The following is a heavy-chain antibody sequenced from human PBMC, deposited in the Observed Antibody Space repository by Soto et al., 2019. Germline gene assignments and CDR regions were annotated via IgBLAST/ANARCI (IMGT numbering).Heavy chain of an antibody. CDR3: ANEVDVAFSSLQYGMDV. D-gene: IGHD5-12*01. CDR2: ISYDGTYK. CDR1: GFTFNNFA. V-gene: IGHV3-30*14. Sequence: QVQLVESGGGVVQPGRSLRLSCAASGFTFNNFAMHWVRQAPGKGLEWVAFISYDGTYKYYADSVRGRFTVYRDNSNSTLFLQMNSLKFEDTAVYVCANEVDVAFSSLQYGMDVWGQGTTVTVSS. J-gene: IGHJ6*02.